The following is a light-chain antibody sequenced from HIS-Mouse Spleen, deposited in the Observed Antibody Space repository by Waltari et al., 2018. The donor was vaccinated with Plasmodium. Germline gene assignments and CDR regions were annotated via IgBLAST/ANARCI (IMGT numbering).Light chain of an antibody. CDR2: EGS. Sequence: QSALTQPASVSGSPGQSIPISCPGTSSDVGSYNLFHWYQQHPGKAPKLMIYEGSKRPSGVSNRFSGSKSGNTASLTISGLQAEDEADYYCCSYAGSSTFVVFGGGTKLTVL. CDR1: SSDVGSYNL. J-gene: IGLJ2*01. V-gene: IGLV2-23*03. CDR3: CSYAGSSTFVV.